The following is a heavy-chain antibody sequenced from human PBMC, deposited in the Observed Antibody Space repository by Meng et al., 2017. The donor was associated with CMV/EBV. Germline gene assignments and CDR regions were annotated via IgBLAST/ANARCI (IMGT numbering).Heavy chain of an antibody. Sequence: LSLTCAASGITFTNVWMSWVRQAPGKGLEWVGRILNKHSGGTTDSAAPVKGRFSISRDDSKNTVFLQMSGLKTEDTAVYYCVANDREWPPLWGQGTLVTVSS. CDR2: ILNKHSGGTT. V-gene: IGHV3-15*01. CDR3: VANDREWPPL. CDR1: GITFTNVW. D-gene: IGHD3-3*01. J-gene: IGHJ4*02.